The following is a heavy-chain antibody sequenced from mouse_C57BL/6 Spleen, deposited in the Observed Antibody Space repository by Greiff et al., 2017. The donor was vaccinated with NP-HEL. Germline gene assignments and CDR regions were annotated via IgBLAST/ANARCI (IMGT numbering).Heavy chain of an antibody. J-gene: IGHJ4*01. CDR2: ISNLAYSI. D-gene: IGHD1-2*01. CDR1: GFTFSDYG. Sequence: EVKLMESGGGLVQPGGSLKLSCAASGFTFSDYGMAWVRQAPRKGPEWVAFISNLAYSIYYADTVTGRFTLSRENAKNTLYLEMSSLRSEDTAMYYCARRGLRLYAMDYWGQGTSVTVSS. CDR3: ARRGLRLYAMDY. V-gene: IGHV5-15*01.